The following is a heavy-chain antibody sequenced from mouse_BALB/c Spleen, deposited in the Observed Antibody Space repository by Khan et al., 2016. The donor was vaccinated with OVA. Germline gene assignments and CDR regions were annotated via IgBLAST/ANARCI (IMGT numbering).Heavy chain of an antibody. V-gene: IGHV5-6*01. J-gene: IGHJ3*01. CDR2: ISSGGHYT. D-gene: IGHD1-1*01. CDR1: GFTFSTYG. Sequence: EVELVESGGDLVKPGGSLKLSCAASGFTFSTYGMSWVRQTPDKRLEWVATISSGGHYTYYPDSVKGRFTISRDNAKSTLYLQISSLKSEDTAIYYCAGLAYYYNSEGFAYWGQGTLVTVSA. CDR3: AGLAYYYNSEGFAY.